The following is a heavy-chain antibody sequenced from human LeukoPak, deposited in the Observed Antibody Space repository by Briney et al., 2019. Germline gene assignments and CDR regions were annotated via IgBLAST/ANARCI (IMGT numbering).Heavy chain of an antibody. J-gene: IGHJ5*02. CDR2: FSGYGTT. D-gene: IGHD1-26*01. Sequence: PGGSLRLSCAASGCTFSSYEMNWVRQAPGKGLEWVSGFSGYGTTHYADSVRGRFTISRDNSKNTLYLQMNSLRDEDTAVYYCAKPSGTYGHGSDPWGQGTLVTVSS. CDR3: AKPSGTYGHGSDP. CDR1: GCTFSSYE. V-gene: IGHV3-23*01.